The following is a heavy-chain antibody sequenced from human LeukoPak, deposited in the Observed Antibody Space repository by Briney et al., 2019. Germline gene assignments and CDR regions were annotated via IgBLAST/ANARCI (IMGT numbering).Heavy chain of an antibody. J-gene: IGHJ6*03. V-gene: IGHV3-30*02. CDR3: AKDSAFYYIDV. Sequence: GGTLRLSCAASGFTFSTYGMHWVRQAPGKGLEWVAFIRYNGNNQYYADSVKGRFTISRDNSKNTLYLQMNSLKGDDTAVYYCAKDSAFYYIDVWGKGTTVIISS. CDR1: GFTFSTYG. D-gene: IGHD3-10*01. CDR2: IRYNGNNQ.